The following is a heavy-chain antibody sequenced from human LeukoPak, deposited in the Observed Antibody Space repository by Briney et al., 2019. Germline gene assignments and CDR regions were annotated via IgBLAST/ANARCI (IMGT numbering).Heavy chain of an antibody. V-gene: IGHV3-23*01. CDR3: ANQYSGSYWDYFGY. D-gene: IGHD1-26*01. CDR2: ISGSGGST. J-gene: IGHJ4*02. Sequence: TGGSLRLSCAASGFTLSSYAMSWVRQAPGKGLEWVSGISGSGGSTKCADSVKGRFTISRDNSKNTLYLQMNSLRAEDTAVYYCANQYSGSYWDYFGYWGQGTLVTVSS. CDR1: GFTLSSYA.